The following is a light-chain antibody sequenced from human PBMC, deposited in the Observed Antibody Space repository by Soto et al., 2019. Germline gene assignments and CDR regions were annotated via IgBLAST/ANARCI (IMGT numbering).Light chain of an antibody. CDR2: GVS. CDR3: QQYNNWPGT. Sequence: EIVLTQSPGTLSLSPGERATLSCRASQSVSRSYLAWYQQKPGQAPRLLLYGVSSRATGIPDRFTGSGSGTEFTLTIGSLQSEDCALYYCQQYNNWPGTFGQGTKVDIK. CDR1: QSVSRSY. J-gene: IGKJ1*01. V-gene: IGKV3-20*01.